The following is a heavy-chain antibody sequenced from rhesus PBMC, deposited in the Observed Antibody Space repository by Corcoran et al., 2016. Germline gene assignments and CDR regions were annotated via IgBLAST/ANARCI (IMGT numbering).Heavy chain of an antibody. V-gene: IGHV4S11*01. Sequence: QVQLQESGPGLVKPSATLSLTCAVSGGSISSSYWSWIRQAPGKGLEWIGRIDSSGRTYYNPYLKSRVTLSVDTSKNQFALKLSSVTAADAAVYYCARRNSNQGDFDYWGQGVLVTVSS. CDR2: IDSSGRT. CDR1: GGSISSSY. D-gene: IGHD4-23*01. CDR3: ARRNSNQGDFDY. J-gene: IGHJ4*01.